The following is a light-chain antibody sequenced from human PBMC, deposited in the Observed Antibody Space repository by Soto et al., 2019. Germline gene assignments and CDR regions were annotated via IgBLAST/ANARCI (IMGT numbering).Light chain of an antibody. J-gene: IGLJ2*01. Sequence: QSALTQPASVSGSPGQSITISCTGTSSDVGGYNYVSWYQQHPGKAPKLMIYDVSNRPSGVSNRFSGSKSGNTASLTISGLQAEDEAEYYSSSYTSSSTVVFGGGTKLTVL. V-gene: IGLV2-14*01. CDR3: SSYTSSSTVV. CDR1: SSDVGGYNY. CDR2: DVS.